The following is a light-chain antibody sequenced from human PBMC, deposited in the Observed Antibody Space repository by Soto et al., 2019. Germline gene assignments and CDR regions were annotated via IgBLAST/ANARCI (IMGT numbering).Light chain of an antibody. Sequence: DIQMTQSPSTLSASVGDRVTITCRASQSISSWLAWYQQKPGKASKLLIYDASSLESGVPSRFSGSGSATEFTLTTSSLQPDDFATYYCQQYNNYWTFGQGTKVDIK. CDR1: QSISSW. CDR2: DAS. CDR3: QQYNNYWT. J-gene: IGKJ1*01. V-gene: IGKV1-5*01.